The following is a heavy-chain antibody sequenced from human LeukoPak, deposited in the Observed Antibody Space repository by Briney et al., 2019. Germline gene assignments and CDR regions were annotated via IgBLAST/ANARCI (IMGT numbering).Heavy chain of an antibody. CDR3: ARDAYSGPRYYFDY. Sequence: ASVKVSCKASGYTFTGYYMHWVRQAPGQGLEWMGWINPNSGGTNYAQKFQGRVTMTRDTSISTAYMELSRLRSDDTAVYYCARDAYSGPRYYFDYWGQGTLVTVSS. J-gene: IGHJ4*02. CDR1: GYTFTGYY. D-gene: IGHD3-16*01. V-gene: IGHV1-2*02. CDR2: INPNSGGT.